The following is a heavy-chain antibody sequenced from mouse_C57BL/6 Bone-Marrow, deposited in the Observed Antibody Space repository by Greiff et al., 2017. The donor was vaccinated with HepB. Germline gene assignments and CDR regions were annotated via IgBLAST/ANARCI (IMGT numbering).Heavy chain of an antibody. Sequence: VQLQQSGPELVKPGASVKISCKASGYAFSSSWMNWVKQRPGKGLEWIGRIYPGDGDTNYNGKFKGKATLTADKSSSTAYMQLSSLTSEDSAVYFCARCSSYDWFAYWGQGTLVTVSA. CDR2: IYPGDGDT. CDR3: ARCSSYDWFAY. CDR1: GYAFSSSW. J-gene: IGHJ3*01. V-gene: IGHV1-82*01. D-gene: IGHD1-1*01.